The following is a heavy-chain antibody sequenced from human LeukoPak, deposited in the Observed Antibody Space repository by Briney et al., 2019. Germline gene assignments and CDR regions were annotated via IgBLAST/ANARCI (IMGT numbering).Heavy chain of an antibody. J-gene: IGHJ4*02. CDR1: GFTFSSYS. Sequence: GGSLRLSCAASGFTFSSYSMDWVRQAPGKGLEWIPYIISTGSTTYYADSVKGRFTISRDNANNSLSLRMSSLRAEDTAVYYCATGFWGYCSRNSCPLDNWGQGTLVTVAS. V-gene: IGHV3-48*01. D-gene: IGHD2-2*01. CDR3: ATGFWGYCSRNSCPLDN. CDR2: IISTGSTT.